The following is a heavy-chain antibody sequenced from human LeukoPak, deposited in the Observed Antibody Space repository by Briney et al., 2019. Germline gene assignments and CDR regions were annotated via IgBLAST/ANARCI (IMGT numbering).Heavy chain of an antibody. D-gene: IGHD3-22*01. CDR2: ISSSSSYI. Sequence: GGSLRLSCAASGFTFSSYSMNWVRQAPGKGLEWVSSISSSSSYIYYADSVKGRFTISRDNAKNSLYLQMNSLRAEDTAVYYCAREGGTMIVVVWDVWGQGTTVTVSS. CDR1: GFTFSSYS. V-gene: IGHV3-21*04. J-gene: IGHJ6*02. CDR3: AREGGTMIVVVWDV.